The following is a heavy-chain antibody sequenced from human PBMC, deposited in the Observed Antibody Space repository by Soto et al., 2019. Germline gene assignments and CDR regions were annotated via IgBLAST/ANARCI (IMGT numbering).Heavy chain of an antibody. Sequence: QVQLVESGGGVVQPGRSLRLSCAASGFTFSSYGMHWVRQAPGKGLEWVAVIWYDGSNKYYADSVKGRFTISRDNSKNTLYLQMNSLTAEGTAVYYCARDRYYYGSGSYLGYYYYYGMDVWGQGTTVTVSS. J-gene: IGHJ6*02. CDR2: IWYDGSNK. D-gene: IGHD3-10*01. CDR3: ARDRYYYGSGSYLGYYYYYGMDV. V-gene: IGHV3-33*01. CDR1: GFTFSSYG.